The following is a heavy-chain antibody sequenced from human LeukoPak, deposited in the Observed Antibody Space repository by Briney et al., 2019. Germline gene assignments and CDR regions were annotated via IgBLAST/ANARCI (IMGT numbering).Heavy chain of an antibody. CDR3: ARGFDRGAMVTSYYYYYMDV. Sequence: SVKVSCKASGGTFSSYAISWVRQAPGQGLEWVGGIIPIFGTANYAQKFQGRVTITTDESTSTAYMELSSLRSEDTAVYYCARGFDRGAMVTSYYYYYMDVWGKGTTVTVSS. V-gene: IGHV1-69*05. J-gene: IGHJ6*03. CDR1: GGTFSSYA. CDR2: IIPIFGTA. D-gene: IGHD5-18*01.